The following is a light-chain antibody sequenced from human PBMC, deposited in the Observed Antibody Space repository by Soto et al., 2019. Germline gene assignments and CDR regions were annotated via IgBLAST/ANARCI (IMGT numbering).Light chain of an antibody. CDR3: AAWDDSLNGVV. CDR1: SSNIGSNT. CDR2: SNN. Sequence: QSALTQPPSASGTPGQRVTISCSGSSSNIGSNTVNWYQQLPGTAPKLLIYSNNQRTSGVPDRFSGSKSGTSASLAISGLQSEDEADYYCAAWDDSLNGVVFGGGTKVTVL. V-gene: IGLV1-44*01. J-gene: IGLJ2*01.